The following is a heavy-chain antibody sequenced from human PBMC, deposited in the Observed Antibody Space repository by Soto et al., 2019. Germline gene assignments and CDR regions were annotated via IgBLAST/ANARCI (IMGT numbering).Heavy chain of an antibody. CDR2: ISSNGGST. J-gene: IGHJ4*02. CDR1: GFTFSSYA. Sequence: EVQLVESGGGLVQPGGSLRLSCAASGFTFSSYAMHWVRQAPGKGLEYVSAISSNGGSTYYANSVKGRFTISRDNSKNTLYLQMGSLRAEDMAVYYCARGPWRTTTVTSFDYWGQGTLVTVSS. V-gene: IGHV3-64*01. CDR3: ARGPWRTTTVTSFDY. D-gene: IGHD4-17*01.